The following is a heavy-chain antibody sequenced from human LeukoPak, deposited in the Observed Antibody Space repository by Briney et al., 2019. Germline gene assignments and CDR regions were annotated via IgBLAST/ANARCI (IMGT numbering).Heavy chain of an antibody. D-gene: IGHD1-26*01. CDR1: DYTFTRYG. Sequence: ASVRVSCKASDYTFTRYGISWVRQAPGQGLEWMGWISGSNGNTNYAQKTQDRVTFTTDTSTSTAYMELRSLRFDDTAVYYCARAPVGALDYWGQGTLVTVSS. V-gene: IGHV1-18*01. J-gene: IGHJ4*02. CDR2: ISGSNGNT. CDR3: ARAPVGALDY.